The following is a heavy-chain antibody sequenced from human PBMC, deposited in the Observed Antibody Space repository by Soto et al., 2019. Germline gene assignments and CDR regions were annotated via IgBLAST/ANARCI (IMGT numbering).Heavy chain of an antibody. CDR1: GFTFSSYA. CDR2: ISGSGGST. V-gene: IGHV3-23*01. CDR3: ANDFWSGYSRFDY. J-gene: IGHJ4*02. Sequence: GGSLRLSCAASGFTFSSYAMSWVRQAPGKGLEWVSAISGSGGSTYYADSVKGRFTISRDNSKNPLYLQMNSLRAEDTAVYYCANDFWSGYSRFDYWGQGTLVTVSS. D-gene: IGHD3-3*01.